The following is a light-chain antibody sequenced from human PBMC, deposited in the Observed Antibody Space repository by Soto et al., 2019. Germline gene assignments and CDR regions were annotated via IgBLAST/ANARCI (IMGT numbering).Light chain of an antibody. CDR2: GDT. J-gene: IGLJ3*02. CDR1: SSNIGAGHA. Sequence: QSVLTQPPSVSGAPWQRVTISCTGTSSNIGAGHAVHWYRQFPGAAPKLLIYGDTHRPSGVPDRFSGSKSATSASLVITGLQADDEADYYCQSYDTSLRGWLFGGGTKLTVL. V-gene: IGLV1-40*01. CDR3: QSYDTSLRGWL.